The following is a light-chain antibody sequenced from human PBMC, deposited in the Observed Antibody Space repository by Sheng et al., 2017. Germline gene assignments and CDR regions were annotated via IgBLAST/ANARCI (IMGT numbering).Light chain of an antibody. CDR1: QSVSSY. J-gene: IGKJ3*01. CDR3: QQRSNWLFT. CDR2: DAS. Sequence: EIVLTQSPATLSLSPGERATLSCRASQSVSSYLAWYQQKPGQAPRLLIYDASNRATGIPARFSGSGSGTDFTLTISSLEPEDFAVYYCQQRSNWLFTFGPGTKWXSN. V-gene: IGKV3-11*01.